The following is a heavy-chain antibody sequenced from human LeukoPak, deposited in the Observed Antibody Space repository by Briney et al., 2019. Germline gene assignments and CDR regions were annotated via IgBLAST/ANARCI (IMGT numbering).Heavy chain of an antibody. Sequence: PSETLSLTCAVSSGSISSSHWWSWVRQPPGKGLEWIGEIYHSGSTNYNPSLKSRVTILVEKSKNQFSLKLSSVTAADTAVYYCAKSNGYGLVDIWGQGTMVTVSS. V-gene: IGHV4-4*02. D-gene: IGHD3-10*01. CDR3: AKSNGYGLVDI. CDR2: IYHSGST. J-gene: IGHJ3*02. CDR1: SGSISSSHW.